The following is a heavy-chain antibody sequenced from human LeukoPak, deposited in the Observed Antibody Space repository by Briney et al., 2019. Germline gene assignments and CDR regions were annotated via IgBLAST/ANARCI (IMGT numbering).Heavy chain of an antibody. CDR2: IKSKTDGGTT. V-gene: IGHV3-15*01. CDR3: TTGDYSNYYYYYMDV. D-gene: IGHD4-11*01. J-gene: IGHJ6*03. Sequence: GGSLRLSCAASGFTFSSYAMSWVRQAPGKGLEWVGRIKSKTDGGTTDYAAPVKGRFTMSRDESKNTMYLQMKRLKTEDTAVYYCTTGDYSNYYYYYMDVWGKGTTVTVSS. CDR1: GFTFSSYA.